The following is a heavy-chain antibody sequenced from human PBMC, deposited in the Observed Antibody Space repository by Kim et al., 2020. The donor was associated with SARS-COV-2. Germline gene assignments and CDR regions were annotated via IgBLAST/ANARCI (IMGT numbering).Heavy chain of an antibody. Sequence: GGSLRLSCAASGFTFSSYGMHWVRQAPGKGLEWVAVIWYDGSNKYYADSVKGRFTISRDNSKNTLYLQMNSLRAEDTAVYYCARDSASNSLGYCSGGSCYEEYFDYWGQGTLVTVSS. CDR2: IWYDGSNK. V-gene: IGHV3-33*08. D-gene: IGHD2-15*01. CDR3: ARDSASNSLGYCSGGSCYEEYFDY. CDR1: GFTFSSYG. J-gene: IGHJ4*02.